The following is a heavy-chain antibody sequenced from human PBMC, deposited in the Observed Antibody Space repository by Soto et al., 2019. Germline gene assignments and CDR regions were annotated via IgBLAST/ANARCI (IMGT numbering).Heavy chain of an antibody. Sequence: GASVKVSCKASGYTFTSYGISWVRQAPGQGLEWMGWISAYNGNTNYAQKLQGRVTMTTDTSTSTAYMELRSLRSDDTAVYYCARGSLSAVTNSWFDPWGQGTLVTVSS. CDR1: GYTFTSYG. CDR3: ARGSLSAVTNSWFDP. J-gene: IGHJ5*02. D-gene: IGHD4-17*01. V-gene: IGHV1-18*04. CDR2: ISAYNGNT.